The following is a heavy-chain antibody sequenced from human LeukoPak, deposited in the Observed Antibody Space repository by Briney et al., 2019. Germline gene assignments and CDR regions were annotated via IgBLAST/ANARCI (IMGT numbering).Heavy chain of an antibody. CDR2: INHSGST. Sequence: SETLSLTCTVSGGSISSYYWSWIRQPPGKGLEWIGEINHSGSTNYNPSLKSRVTISVDTSKNQFSLKLSSVTAADTAVYYCARENYDFWSGYPYYFDYWGQGTLVTVSS. CDR1: GGSISSYY. V-gene: IGHV4-34*01. CDR3: ARENYDFWSGYPYYFDY. D-gene: IGHD3-3*01. J-gene: IGHJ4*02.